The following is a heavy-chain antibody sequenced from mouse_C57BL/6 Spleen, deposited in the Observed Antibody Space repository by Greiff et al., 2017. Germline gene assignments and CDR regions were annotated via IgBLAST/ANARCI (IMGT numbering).Heavy chain of an antibody. CDR3: AKMVDGYSLDY. Sequence: VKVVESGPGLVQPSQSLSITCTVSGFSLTSYGVHWVRQPPGKGLEWLGVIWSGGSTDYNAAFISRLSISKDNSKSQVFFKMNSLQADDTAIYYCAKMVDGYSLDYWGQGTTLTVSS. D-gene: IGHD2-3*01. J-gene: IGHJ2*01. V-gene: IGHV2-4*01. CDR1: GFSLTSYG. CDR2: IWSGGST.